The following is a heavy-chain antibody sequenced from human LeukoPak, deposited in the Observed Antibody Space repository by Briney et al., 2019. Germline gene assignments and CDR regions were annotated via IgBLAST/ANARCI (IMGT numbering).Heavy chain of an antibody. V-gene: IGHV4-30-2*01. CDR3: ARRAPGATLDY. J-gene: IGHJ4*02. CDR2: IYHSGST. CDR1: GGSISSGGYY. D-gene: IGHD1-26*01. Sequence: SQTLSLTCTVSGGSISSGGYYWSWIRQPPGKGLEWIGYIYHSGSTYYNPSLKSRVTISVDRSKNQFSLKLSSVTAADTAVYYCARRAPGATLDYWGQGTLVTVSS.